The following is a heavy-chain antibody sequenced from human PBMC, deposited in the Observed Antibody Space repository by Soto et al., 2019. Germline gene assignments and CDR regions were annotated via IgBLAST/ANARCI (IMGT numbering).Heavy chain of an antibody. V-gene: IGHV1-58*01. CDR1: GFTFTSSA. D-gene: IGHD3-22*01. Sequence: SVKVSCKASGFTFTSSAVQRLRQARGQRLEWIGWIVVGSGNTNYAQKFQERVTITRDMSTSTAYMELSSLRSEDTAVYYCAADHSSGYYYLNYWGQGTLVTVSS. J-gene: IGHJ4*02. CDR3: AADHSSGYYYLNY. CDR2: IVVGSGNT.